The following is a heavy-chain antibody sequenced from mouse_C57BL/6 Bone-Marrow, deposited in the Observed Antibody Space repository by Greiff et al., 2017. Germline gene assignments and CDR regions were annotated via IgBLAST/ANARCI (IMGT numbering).Heavy chain of an antibody. V-gene: IGHV10-1*01. Sequence: EVQVVESGGGLVQPKGSLKLSCAASGFSFNTYAMNWVRQAPGKGLEWVARIRSKSNNYATYYADSVKDRFTISRDDSESMLYLQMNNLKTEDTAMYYCVRHGGGGYFDYWGQGTTLTVSS. CDR3: VRHGGGGYFDY. CDR2: IRSKSNNYAT. J-gene: IGHJ2*01. CDR1: GFSFNTYA.